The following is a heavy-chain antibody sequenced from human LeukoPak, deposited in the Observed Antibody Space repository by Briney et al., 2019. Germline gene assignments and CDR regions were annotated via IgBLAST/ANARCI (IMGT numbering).Heavy chain of an antibody. CDR3: ASRTGTTTVDI. Sequence: GGSLRLSRAASGFTFSSYWMHWVRQAPGKGLVWVSRINSDGSSTSYADSVKGRFTISRDNARNTLYLQMNSLRAEDTAVYYCASRTGTTTVDIWGQGSMVTVSS. V-gene: IGHV3-74*01. CDR2: INSDGSST. D-gene: IGHD1-7*01. CDR1: GFTFSSYW. J-gene: IGHJ3*02.